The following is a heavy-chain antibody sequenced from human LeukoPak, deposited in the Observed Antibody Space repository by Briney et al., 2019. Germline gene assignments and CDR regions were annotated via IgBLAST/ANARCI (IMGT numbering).Heavy chain of an antibody. V-gene: IGHV3-23*01. J-gene: IGHJ4*02. CDR1: RFPFSDYS. CDR2: IGGSGVNT. D-gene: IGHD4-17*01. CDR3: AKDGDYGDFYFDY. Sequence: GGSLRLSCVALKFTFRFPFSDYSINWVRQAPGKGPEWVSTIGGSGVNTFYADSVRGRFTISRDNSKNTVYLQMTTLTPEDTAVYYCAKDGDYGDFYFDYWGQGTLVTVSS.